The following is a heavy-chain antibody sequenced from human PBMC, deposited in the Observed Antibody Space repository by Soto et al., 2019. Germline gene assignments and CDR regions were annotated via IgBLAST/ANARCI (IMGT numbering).Heavy chain of an antibody. D-gene: IGHD1-7*01. J-gene: IGHJ5*02. Sequence: GGSLRLSCAASGFTFSSYGMHWVRQAPGKGLEWVAVISYDGSNKYYADSVKGRFTISRDNSKNTLYLQMNSLRAEDTAVYYCAKTGNWNYLDGWFDTWGQGTLVTVSS. V-gene: IGHV3-30*18. CDR2: ISYDGSNK. CDR1: GFTFSSYG. CDR3: AKTGNWNYLDGWFDT.